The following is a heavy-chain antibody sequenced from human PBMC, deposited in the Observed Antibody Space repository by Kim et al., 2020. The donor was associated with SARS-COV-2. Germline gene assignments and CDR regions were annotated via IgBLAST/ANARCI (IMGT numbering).Heavy chain of an antibody. CDR3: ARQTDGSTYFPDYFDY. D-gene: IGHD6-13*01. J-gene: IGHJ4*02. Sequence: PSLKSRATISVDTAKNQFSLRLTSVTASDTAIYYCARQTDGSTYFPDYFDYWGQGTLGTVSS. V-gene: IGHV4-39*01.